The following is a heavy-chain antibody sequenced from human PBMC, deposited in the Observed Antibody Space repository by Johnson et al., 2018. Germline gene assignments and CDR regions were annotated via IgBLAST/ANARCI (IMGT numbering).Heavy chain of an antibody. V-gene: IGHV1-3*01. CDR1: GYTFSFYA. J-gene: IGHJ5*02. Sequence: QVQLVQAGAEVKKPGASVKVSCKASGYTFSFYAMHWVRQAPGQRLEWMGWINAGIGNTKYSQTFQGGVTLNRDTYASPAHMGLSRLKFEDTAVYSCGRAVSHGSGTEWFDRWGQGTLVTVSS. D-gene: IGHD3-10*01. CDR2: INAGIGNT. CDR3: GRAVSHGSGTEWFDR.